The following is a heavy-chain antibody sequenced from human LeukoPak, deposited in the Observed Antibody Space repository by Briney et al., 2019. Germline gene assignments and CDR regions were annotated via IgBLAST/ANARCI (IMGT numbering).Heavy chain of an antibody. J-gene: IGHJ4*02. D-gene: IGHD3-16*01. CDR1: GLTFSTYW. V-gene: IGHV3-7*01. CDR3: ARSGIAFAGVTSFGH. Sequence: PGGSLRLSCEVSGLTFSTYWMNWVRQAPGKGLEWVANIKQGGSEKYYVDSVKGRFTISRDNAKNSLYLQMNSLRAEDTAVYYCARSGIAFAGVTSFGHWGQGTLVTVSS. CDR2: IKQGGSEK.